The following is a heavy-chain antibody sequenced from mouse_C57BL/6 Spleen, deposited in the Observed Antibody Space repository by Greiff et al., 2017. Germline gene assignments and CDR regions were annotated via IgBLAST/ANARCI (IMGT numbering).Heavy chain of an antibody. V-gene: IGHV1-61*01. CDR2: IYPSDSET. D-gene: IGHD1-1*01. Sequence: QVQLQQPGAELVRPGSSVKLSCKASGYTFTSYWMDWVKQRPGQGLEWIGNIYPSDSETHYNQKFKDKATLTVDKSSSTAYMQLSSLTSEDSAVYYCARVPTITTVVAEDAMDYWGQGTSVTVSS. CDR3: ARVPTITTVVAEDAMDY. CDR1: GYTFTSYW. J-gene: IGHJ4*01.